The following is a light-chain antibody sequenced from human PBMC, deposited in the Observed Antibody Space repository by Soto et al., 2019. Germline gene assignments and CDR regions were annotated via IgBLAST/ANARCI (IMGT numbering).Light chain of an antibody. CDR3: SSYTSSSTPLV. CDR2: DVS. V-gene: IGLV2-14*01. Sequence: QSALTQPASVSGSPGQSITISCTGTSSDVGGYNYVSWYQQHPGKAPKLMIYDVSNRPSGVSNRFSGSKSGNTASLTISGLQAEDXADYYCSSYTSSSTPLVFGGGTKLTVL. CDR1: SSDVGGYNY. J-gene: IGLJ3*02.